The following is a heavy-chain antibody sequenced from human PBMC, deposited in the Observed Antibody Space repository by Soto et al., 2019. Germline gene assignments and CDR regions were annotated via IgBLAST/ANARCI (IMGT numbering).Heavy chain of an antibody. J-gene: IGHJ4*02. Sequence: GGSLRLSCAASGFTFSSYGMHWVRQAPGKGLEWVAVISYDGSNKYYADSVKGRFTISRDNSKNTLYLQMNSLRAEDTAVYYCAKEQARGEGISDYWGQGTLVTVSS. CDR2: ISYDGSNK. D-gene: IGHD3-16*01. CDR1: GFTFSSYG. CDR3: AKEQARGEGISDY. V-gene: IGHV3-30*18.